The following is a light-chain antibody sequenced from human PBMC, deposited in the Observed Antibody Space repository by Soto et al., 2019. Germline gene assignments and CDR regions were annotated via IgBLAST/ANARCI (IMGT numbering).Light chain of an antibody. Sequence: EIVMTQSPVTLSASPGESATLSCRSSQSVDNNVAWYQQQAGQAPGLRLGGPFARPTGIPARLSASGSGTDLTLTISSLGHEDFAVYYCQQRSNWPWTFGQGTTVDIK. CDR3: QQRSNWPWT. CDR1: QSVDNN. CDR2: GPF. V-gene: IGKV3-11*01. J-gene: IGKJ1*01.